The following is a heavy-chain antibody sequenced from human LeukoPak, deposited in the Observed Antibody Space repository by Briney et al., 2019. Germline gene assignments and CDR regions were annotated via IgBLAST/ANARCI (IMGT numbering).Heavy chain of an antibody. CDR1: GYSFTTYW. CDR2: IYPDDSDS. Sequence: GESLKISCETSGYSFTTYWIGWVRQMPGTGLEWVGAIYPDDSDSRYSPSFQGQVVISADRSIRTAYLQWNSLKTSDTAMYYCVRQRGYSGTSNHFDPWGQGTLVTVSS. D-gene: IGHD3-10*01. J-gene: IGHJ5*02. V-gene: IGHV5-51*01. CDR3: VRQRGYSGTSNHFDP.